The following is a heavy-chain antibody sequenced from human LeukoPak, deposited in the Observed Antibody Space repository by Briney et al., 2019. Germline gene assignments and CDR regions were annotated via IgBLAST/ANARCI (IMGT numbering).Heavy chain of an antibody. CDR1: GGSISSYY. Sequence: SETLPLTCTVSGGSISSYYWSWIRQPPGKGLEWIGYIYYSGSTNYNPSLKSRVTISVDTSKNQFSLKLSSVTAADTAVYYCARHCADCGGEGFDYWGQGTLVTVSS. CDR3: ARHCADCGGEGFDY. J-gene: IGHJ4*02. D-gene: IGHD2-21*01. V-gene: IGHV4-59*08. CDR2: IYYSGST.